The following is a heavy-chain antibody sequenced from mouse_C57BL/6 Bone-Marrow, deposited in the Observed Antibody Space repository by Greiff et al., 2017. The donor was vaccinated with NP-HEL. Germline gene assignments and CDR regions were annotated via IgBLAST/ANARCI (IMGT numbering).Heavy chain of an antibody. CDR3: ARYKHYSEEGAMDY. D-gene: IGHD2-12*01. V-gene: IGHV7-3*01. J-gene: IGHJ4*01. CDR1: GFTFTDYY. Sequence: EVQGVESGGGLVQPGGSLSLSCAASGFTFTDYYMSWVRQPPGKALEWLGFIRNKANGYTTEYSASVKGRFTISRDNSQSILYLQMNALRAEDSATYYCARYKHYSEEGAMDYWGQGTSDTVSS. CDR2: IRNKANGYTT.